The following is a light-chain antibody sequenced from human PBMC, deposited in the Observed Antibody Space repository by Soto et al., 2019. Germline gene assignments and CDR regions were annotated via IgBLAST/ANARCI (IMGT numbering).Light chain of an antibody. CDR2: EVS. Sequence: QSALTQPASVSGSPGQSITISCTGTSSDVGSYNHVSWYQHHPGKAPKLMIYEVSKRPSGVSNRFSGSKSGNTASLTISGLQTADEADYFCCSYAGSGTLIFGGGTKLTVL. J-gene: IGLJ2*01. CDR1: SSDVGSYNH. CDR3: CSYAGSGTLI. V-gene: IGLV2-23*02.